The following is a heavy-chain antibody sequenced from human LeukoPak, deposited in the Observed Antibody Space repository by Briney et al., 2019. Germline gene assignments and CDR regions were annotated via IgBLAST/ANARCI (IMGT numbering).Heavy chain of an antibody. CDR3: AKRDRPCSGDCSAPYYFDY. V-gene: IGHV3-30-3*02. J-gene: IGHJ4*02. Sequence: PGGSLRLSCAASGFTLSSYPMFWVRQAPGKGLEWVALISYDGSNKYYADSVKGRFTISRGYSKNTLYLQMSSLRAEDTAVYYCAKRDRPCSGDCSAPYYFDYWGQGTLVTVSS. D-gene: IGHD2-21*02. CDR2: ISYDGSNK. CDR1: GFTLSSYP.